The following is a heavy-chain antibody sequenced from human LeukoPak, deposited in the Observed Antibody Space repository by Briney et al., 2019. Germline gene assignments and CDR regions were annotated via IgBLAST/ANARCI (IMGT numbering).Heavy chain of an antibody. CDR3: ARGEEYVYYLDS. J-gene: IGHJ4*02. Sequence: PSETLSLTCTVSGGSISSAGYYWSWIRQHQGKGPEWMWYSYYDGQTYDNPSLKSRLTISADTSHNQFSLKVTSVTAADTAVYYCARGEEYVYYLDSWGEGSLVTVSS. V-gene: IGHV4-31*03. CDR2: SYYDGQT. D-gene: IGHD2-2*01. CDR1: GGSISSAGYY.